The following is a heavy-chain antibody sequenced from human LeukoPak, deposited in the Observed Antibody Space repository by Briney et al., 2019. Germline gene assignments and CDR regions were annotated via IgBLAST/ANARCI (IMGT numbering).Heavy chain of an antibody. D-gene: IGHD4-23*01. CDR1: GFTFSSYG. J-gene: IGHJ1*01. Sequence: GGSLRLSCAASGFTFSSYGMNWVRQAPGKGLEWVSSISSSSSYIYYADSVKGRFTISRDNAKNSLYLQMNSLRAEDTAVYYCARGPYYGGNHFQHWGQGTLVTVSS. V-gene: IGHV3-21*01. CDR3: ARGPYYGGNHFQH. CDR2: ISSSSSYI.